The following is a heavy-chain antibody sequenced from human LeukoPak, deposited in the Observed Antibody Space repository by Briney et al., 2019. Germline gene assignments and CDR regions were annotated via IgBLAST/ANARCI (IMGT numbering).Heavy chain of an antibody. CDR3: ARKLRLAGNWFDP. CDR2: IIPIFGTA. CDR1: GGTFSSYA. D-gene: IGHD2-15*01. J-gene: IGHJ5*02. Sequence: SVKVSCKASGGTFSSYAISWVRQAPGQGLEWMGRIIPIFGTANYAQKFQGRVTITTDESTSTAYMELSSLRYEDTALYYCARKLRLAGNWFDPWGQGTLVTVSS. V-gene: IGHV1-69*05.